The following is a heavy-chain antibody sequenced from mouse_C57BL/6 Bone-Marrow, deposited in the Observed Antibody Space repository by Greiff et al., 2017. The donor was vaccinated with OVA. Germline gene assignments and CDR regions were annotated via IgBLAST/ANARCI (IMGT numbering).Heavy chain of an antibody. J-gene: IGHJ1*03. V-gene: IGHV1-61*01. CDR3: ASRGGSSYEKTGYFDV. D-gene: IGHD1-1*01. CDR1: GYTFTSYW. Sequence: QVQLKQSGAELVRPGSSVKLSCKASGYTFTSYWMDWVKQRPGQGLEWIGNIYPSDSETHYNQKFKDKATLTVDKSSSTAYMQLSSLTSEDSAVYYCASRGGSSYEKTGYFDVWVTGTTVTVSS. CDR2: IYPSDSET.